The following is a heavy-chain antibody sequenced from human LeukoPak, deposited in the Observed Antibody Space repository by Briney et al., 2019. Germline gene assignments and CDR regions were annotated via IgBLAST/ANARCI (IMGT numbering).Heavy chain of an antibody. CDR3: ARGGNYDILTGYIFDY. D-gene: IGHD3-9*01. CDR2: IKHDGGDK. Sequence: GGSLRLSCAASGFTFSNYWMSWVRQAPGKGLEWVANIKHDGGDKHYVDSVKGRFAIARDSAKNSLNLQMHSLRAEDTAVYYCARGGNYDILTGYIFDYWGQGTLVTVSS. V-gene: IGHV3-7*03. CDR1: GFTFSNYW. J-gene: IGHJ4*02.